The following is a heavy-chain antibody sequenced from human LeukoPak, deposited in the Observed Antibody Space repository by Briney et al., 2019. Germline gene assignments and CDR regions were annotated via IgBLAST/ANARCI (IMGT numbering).Heavy chain of an antibody. CDR2: IYYSGST. J-gene: IGHJ4*02. Sequence: PLETLSLTCTVSAGSISSYYWSWIRQPPGKGMEWIGYIYYSGSTNYNPSLKSRVTISVATSKNQFSLKLSSMTAADTAVYYCARLFDYYDSSGYYFDYWGQGTLVTVSS. CDR3: ARLFDYYDSSGYYFDY. CDR1: AGSISSYY. V-gene: IGHV4-59*08. D-gene: IGHD3-22*01.